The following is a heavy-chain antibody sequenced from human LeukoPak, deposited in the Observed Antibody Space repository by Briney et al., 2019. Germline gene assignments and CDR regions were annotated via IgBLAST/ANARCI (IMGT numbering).Heavy chain of an antibody. CDR2: IYPGDSDT. Sequence: RGPSQISCQGPVSPFTSSWSGGARQPPGKGREGMGIIYPGDSDTRYSPSCQGQVTISADKSISTAYLQWSSLKASDTAMYYCARHGLVGDPAFANWGQGTLVTVSS. CDR3: ARHGLVGDPAFAN. J-gene: IGHJ4*02. CDR1: VSPFTSSW. V-gene: IGHV5-51*01. D-gene: IGHD5-18*01.